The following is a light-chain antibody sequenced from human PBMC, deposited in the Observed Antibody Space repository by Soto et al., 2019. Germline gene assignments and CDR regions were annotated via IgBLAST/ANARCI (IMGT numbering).Light chain of an antibody. CDR2: DAS. J-gene: IGKJ2*01. V-gene: IGKV3-11*01. CDR3: QPRSNWPQT. CDR1: QSVSSY. Sequence: EIVLTQSPATLSLSPGERATLSCRASQSVSSYLAWYQQKPGQAPRLLIYDASNRATGIPARFSGRGSGTDFTLTISSLEPEDFAVYYCQPRSNWPQTFGQGTKLEIK.